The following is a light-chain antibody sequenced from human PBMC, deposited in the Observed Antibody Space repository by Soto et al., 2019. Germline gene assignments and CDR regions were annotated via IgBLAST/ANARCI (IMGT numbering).Light chain of an antibody. CDR1: QSISSW. V-gene: IGKV1-5*01. CDR2: DAS. CDR3: HQYNSYSSFA. Sequence: DIQMTQSPSTLSASVGDRVTITCRASQSISSWLAWYQQKPGKAPKLLIYDASSLESGVPSRFSGSGSGTEFTLTSSSLQPDDFATYYCHQYNSYSSFAFGTGTKVDIK. J-gene: IGKJ3*01.